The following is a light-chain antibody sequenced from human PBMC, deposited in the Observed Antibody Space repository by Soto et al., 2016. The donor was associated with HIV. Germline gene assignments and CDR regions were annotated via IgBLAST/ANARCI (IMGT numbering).Light chain of an antibody. V-gene: IGKV1-5*03. J-gene: IGKJ2*02. Sequence: DIQMTQSPSTLSASVGDRVTITCRASQSISSWLAWYQQKPGKAPKLLIYKASSLESGVPSRFSGSGSGTEFTLTISSLQPDDFATYYCQQYNSQWTFGQGTKAGDQT. CDR2: KAS. CDR3: QQYNSQWT. CDR1: QSISSW.